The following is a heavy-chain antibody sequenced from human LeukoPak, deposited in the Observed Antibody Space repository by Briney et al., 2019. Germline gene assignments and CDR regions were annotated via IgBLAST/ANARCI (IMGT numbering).Heavy chain of an antibody. CDR1: GFTFSSYG. D-gene: IGHD3-9*01. CDR2: IWYGGSNK. V-gene: IGHV3-30*02. Sequence: SGGSLRLSCAASGFTFSSYGMHWVRQAPGKGLEWVAVIWYGGSNKYYADSVKGRFTISRDNSKNTLYLQMNSLRAEDTAVYYCAKEGYDTRGYYYNYMDVWGKGTTVTVSS. J-gene: IGHJ6*03. CDR3: AKEGYDTRGYYYNYMDV.